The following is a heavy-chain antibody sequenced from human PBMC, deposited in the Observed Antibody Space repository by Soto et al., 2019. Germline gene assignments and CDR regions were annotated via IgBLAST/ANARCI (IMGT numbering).Heavy chain of an antibody. CDR2: ISGYNGNT. CDR1: GYSFTTYG. Sequence: QVQLVQSRGEVKKPGASVKVSCKTSGYSFTTYGFSWVRQAPGQGLEWMGWISGYNGNTNYAQKXQXXXTVXTDTSTSTAYMELRSLRSDDTAVYYCAREGPAPYYYYGMDVWGQGSTVTVSS. J-gene: IGHJ6*02. CDR3: AREGPAPYYYYGMDV. V-gene: IGHV1-18*01.